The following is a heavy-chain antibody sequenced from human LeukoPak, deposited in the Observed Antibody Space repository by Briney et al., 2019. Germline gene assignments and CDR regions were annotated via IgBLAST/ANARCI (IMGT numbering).Heavy chain of an antibody. D-gene: IGHD2-2*01. CDR1: GGSISSGDYY. V-gene: IGHV4-30-4*08. CDR3: ARDLHCSSTSCYYGSNWFDP. J-gene: IGHJ5*02. CDR2: IYYSGST. Sequence: PSETLSLTCTVSGGSISSGDYYWSWIRQPPGKGLEWIGYIYYSGSTYYNPSLKSRVTIPVDTSKNQFSLKLSSVTAADTAVYYCARDLHCSSTSCYYGSNWFDPWGQGTLVTVSS.